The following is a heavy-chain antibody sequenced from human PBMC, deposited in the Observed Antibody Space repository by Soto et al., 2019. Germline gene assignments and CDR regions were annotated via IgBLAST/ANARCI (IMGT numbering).Heavy chain of an antibody. Sequence: SETLSLTCAVYGGSFSGYYWSWIRQPPGKGLEWIGEINHSGSTNYNPSLKSRVTISVDTSKNQFSLKLSSVTAADTAVYYCARGLAYSSGWYRYYYYYMDVWGKGTTVTVSS. J-gene: IGHJ6*03. CDR3: ARGLAYSSGWYRYYYYYMDV. V-gene: IGHV4-34*01. CDR2: INHSGST. CDR1: GGSFSGYY. D-gene: IGHD6-19*01.